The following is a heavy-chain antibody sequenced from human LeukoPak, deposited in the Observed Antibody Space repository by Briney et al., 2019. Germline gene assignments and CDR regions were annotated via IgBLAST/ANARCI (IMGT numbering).Heavy chain of an antibody. D-gene: IGHD6-13*01. CDR3: ARTTYSSSWLEFDY. V-gene: IGHV3-23*01. CDR1: GFTFSSYA. CDR2: ISGSGGST. Sequence: PGGSLRLSCAASGFTFSSYAMSWVRQAPGKGLEWVSAISGSGGSTYYADSVKGRFTISRDNSKNTLYLEMNSLRAEDTAVYYCARTTYSSSWLEFDYWGQGTLVTVSS. J-gene: IGHJ4*02.